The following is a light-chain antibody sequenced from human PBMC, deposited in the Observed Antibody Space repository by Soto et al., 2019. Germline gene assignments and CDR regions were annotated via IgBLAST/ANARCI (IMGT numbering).Light chain of an antibody. CDR2: GAS. Sequence: EIVMTQSPVTLSFSPGEIATLSCSASQSVSDDNLAWYQQKPSQAPILVISGASPRATGIPDRFRGSGSGTDLTLSISRLEPEDFAIYYCQKYGSTPYTFGQGTRLEIK. V-gene: IGKV3-20*01. CDR3: QKYGSTPYT. J-gene: IGKJ5*01. CDR1: QSVSDDN.